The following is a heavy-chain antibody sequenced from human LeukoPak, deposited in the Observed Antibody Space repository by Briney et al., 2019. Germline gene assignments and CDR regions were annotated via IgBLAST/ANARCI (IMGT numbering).Heavy chain of an antibody. J-gene: IGHJ4*02. V-gene: IGHV3-21*01. Sequence: GGSLRLSCAASGFTFSSYSMNWVRQAPGKGLEWVSSISSSSSYIYYADSVMGRFTISRDNAKNSLYLQMNSLRAEDTAVYYCARVQVAYCGGDCYSGIDYWGQGTLVTVSS. CDR3: ARVQVAYCGGDCYSGIDY. D-gene: IGHD2-21*02. CDR1: GFTFSSYS. CDR2: ISSSSSYI.